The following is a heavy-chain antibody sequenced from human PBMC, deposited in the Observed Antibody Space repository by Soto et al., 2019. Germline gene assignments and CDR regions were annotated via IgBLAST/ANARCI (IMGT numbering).Heavy chain of an antibody. CDR2: ISAYNGNT. CDR1: GYTFTSYG. Sequence: QVQLVQSGAEVKKPGASVKVSCKASGYTFTSYGISWVRQAPGQGLEWMGWISAYNGNTNYAQKLQGSVTMTTDNTTSTAYMEMRRMRYDDTAVYYCASVAAAAAEYFQHWGQGTLVTVSS. D-gene: IGHD6-13*01. V-gene: IGHV1-18*01. CDR3: ASVAAAAAEYFQH. J-gene: IGHJ1*01.